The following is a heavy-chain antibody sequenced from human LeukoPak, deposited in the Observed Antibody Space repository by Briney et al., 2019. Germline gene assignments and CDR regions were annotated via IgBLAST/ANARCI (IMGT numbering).Heavy chain of an antibody. V-gene: IGHV4-59*01. Sequence: SETLSLTCTVSGGSISSYYWSWIRQPAGKGLEWIGYIYYSGSTNYNPSLKSRVTISVDTSKNQFSLKLSSVTAADTAVHYCARDYGGNPFDYWGQGTLVTVSS. CDR3: ARDYGGNPFDY. CDR1: GGSISSYY. CDR2: IYYSGST. J-gene: IGHJ4*02. D-gene: IGHD4-23*01.